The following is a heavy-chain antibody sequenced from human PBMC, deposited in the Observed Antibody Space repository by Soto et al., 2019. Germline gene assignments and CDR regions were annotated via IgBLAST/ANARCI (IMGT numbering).Heavy chain of an antibody. V-gene: IGHV1-69*01. D-gene: IGHD4-17*01. Sequence: QVQLVQSGAEVKKSGSSVKVSCKTSGGTFNRYAISWVRQAPGRGLEWMGAIIPMFGSANYAQKFQGRLTITADEPTNTVYMEMSSLRSDDTAVYYCAREGGHNYGLGRGHPFDPWGQGTLVTVSS. CDR1: GGTFNRYA. CDR3: AREGGHNYGLGRGHPFDP. CDR2: IIPMFGSA. J-gene: IGHJ5*02.